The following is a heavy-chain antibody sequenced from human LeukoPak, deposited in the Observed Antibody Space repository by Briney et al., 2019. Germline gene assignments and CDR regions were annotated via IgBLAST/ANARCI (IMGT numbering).Heavy chain of an antibody. Sequence: QPGGSLRLSCAASGFTFSSYEMNWVRQAPGKGLEWVSYISSSGSTIYYADSVKGRFTISRGNAKNSLYLQMNSLRAEDTAVYYCARDPYYYDSSGYFDYWGQGTLVTVSS. CDR2: ISSSGSTI. V-gene: IGHV3-48*03. J-gene: IGHJ4*02. D-gene: IGHD3-22*01. CDR3: ARDPYYYDSSGYFDY. CDR1: GFTFSSYE.